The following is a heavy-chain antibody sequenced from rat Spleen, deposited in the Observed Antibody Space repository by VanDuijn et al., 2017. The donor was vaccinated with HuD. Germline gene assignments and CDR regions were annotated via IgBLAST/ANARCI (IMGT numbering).Heavy chain of an antibody. CDR1: GFTFSDYD. J-gene: IGHJ1*01. D-gene: IGHD1-2*01. Sequence: EVQLVESGGGLVQPGRSLKLSCAASGFTFSDYDMAWVRQAPTEGLEWVTSISPTGRISNYRVSVKGRFTISRDNAKNTLYLQMDSLRSEDTATYYCARHEDYYSIYPHWYFDFWGPGTMVTVSS. V-gene: IGHV5S13*01. CDR3: ARHEDYYSIYPHWYFDF. CDR2: ISPTGRIS.